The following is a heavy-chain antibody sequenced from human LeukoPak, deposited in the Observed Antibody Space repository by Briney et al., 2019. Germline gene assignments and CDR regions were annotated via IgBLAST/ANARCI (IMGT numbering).Heavy chain of an antibody. CDR3: ARDLDSRSYHHPYYFDY. D-gene: IGHD1-26*01. V-gene: IGHV3-21*01. Sequence: GGSLRLSCAASGFTFSSYSMNWVRQAPGKGLEWVSSISSSSSYIYYADSVKGRFTISRDNAKNSLYLQMNSLRAEDTAVYYCARDLDSRSYHHPYYFDYWGQGTLVTVSS. J-gene: IGHJ4*02. CDR2: ISSSSSYI. CDR1: GFTFSSYS.